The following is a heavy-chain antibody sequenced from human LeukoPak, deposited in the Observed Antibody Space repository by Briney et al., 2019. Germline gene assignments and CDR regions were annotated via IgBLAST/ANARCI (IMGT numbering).Heavy chain of an antibody. Sequence: GGSLRLSCAASGFTFSSYAMIWVRQAPGKGLEWVSAISGSGGSTYYADSVQGRFTISRGNSKNTLYLQMNSLRAEDTAVYYCAKDIVVVPAAVDYWGQGTLVTVSS. CDR2: ISGSGGST. J-gene: IGHJ4*02. CDR3: AKDIVVVPAAVDY. V-gene: IGHV3-23*01. D-gene: IGHD2-2*01. CDR1: GFTFSSYA.